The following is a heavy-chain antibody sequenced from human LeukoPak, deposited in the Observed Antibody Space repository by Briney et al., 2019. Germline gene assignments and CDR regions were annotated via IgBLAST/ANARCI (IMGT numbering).Heavy chain of an antibody. D-gene: IGHD2-15*01. CDR2: IYNGGST. V-gene: IGHV3-66*01. CDR1: GFTLSNYY. Sequence: GGSLRLSCAASGFTLSNYYMSWVRQAPGKGLEWISIIYNGGSTHYADSVKGRFASSRDKSNNTLFLQMNSLRAEDTAIYYCARVYGSSYYFDYWGQGTLVTVSS. CDR3: ARVYGSSYYFDY. J-gene: IGHJ4*02.